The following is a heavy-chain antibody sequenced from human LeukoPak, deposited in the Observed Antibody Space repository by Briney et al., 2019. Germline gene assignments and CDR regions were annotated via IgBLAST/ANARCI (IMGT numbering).Heavy chain of an antibody. D-gene: IGHD1-14*01. V-gene: IGHV1-18*01. Sequence: ASVKVSCKASGGTFNSYAISWVRQAPGQGLEWMGWISAYNGDTNYAQKLQGRVTMTTDTSTSTAYMELRGPRSDDTAVYYCARGTNTLDAFDIWGQGTMVTVSS. CDR1: GGTFNSYA. J-gene: IGHJ3*02. CDR2: ISAYNGDT. CDR3: ARGTNTLDAFDI.